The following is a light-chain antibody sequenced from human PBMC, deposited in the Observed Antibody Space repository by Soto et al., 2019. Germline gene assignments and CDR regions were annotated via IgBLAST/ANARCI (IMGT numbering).Light chain of an antibody. Sequence: DIQMTQSPSTLSASIEDRVTITCRASQSISTWLAWYQQKPGKTPKLLIYKSSSLQTGVPSRFSGSGSGTEFTLTISSLQADDFATYYCQQYNSSPWTFGQGTKVEIK. V-gene: IGKV1-5*03. CDR1: QSISTW. CDR3: QQYNSSPWT. J-gene: IGKJ1*01. CDR2: KSS.